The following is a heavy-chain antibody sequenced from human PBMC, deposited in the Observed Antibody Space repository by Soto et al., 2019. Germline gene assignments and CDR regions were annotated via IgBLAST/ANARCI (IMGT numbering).Heavy chain of an antibody. CDR1: GGSISSSTYY. CDR3: ANSYGDYVSY. D-gene: IGHD4-17*01. Sequence: QLQLQESGPGLVKPSETLSLTCTVSGGSISSSTYYWGWIRQPPGKGLEWIGSIYYSGSTYYNPSLKSRVTISVDTSKNQFSLKLRSVTAADTAVSYCANSYGDYVSYWGQGTLVTVSS. V-gene: IGHV4-39*01. CDR2: IYYSGST. J-gene: IGHJ4*02.